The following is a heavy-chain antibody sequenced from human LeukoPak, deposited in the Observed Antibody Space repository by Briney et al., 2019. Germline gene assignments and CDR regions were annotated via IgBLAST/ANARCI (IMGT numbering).Heavy chain of an antibody. J-gene: IGHJ4*02. D-gene: IGHD1-26*01. CDR3: ARHGSGPVGATNY. Sequence: SGTLSLTCTVSGGSISSSSYYWGWIRQPPGKGLEWIGSIYYTGGTYYNPSLKSRVTISVDTSKNQFSLNLSSVTAADTAVYYCARHGSGPVGATNYWGQGTLVTVSS. CDR1: GGSISSSSYY. V-gene: IGHV4-39*01. CDR2: IYYTGGT.